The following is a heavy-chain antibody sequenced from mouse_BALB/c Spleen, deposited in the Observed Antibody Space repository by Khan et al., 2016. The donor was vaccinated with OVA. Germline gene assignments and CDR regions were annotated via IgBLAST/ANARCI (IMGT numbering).Heavy chain of an antibody. J-gene: IGHJ3*01. Sequence: EVQLQESGPSLVKPSQTLSLTCSVTGDSITSGYWNWIRKFPGNKLEYMGYIIYTGYTYYNPSLKSRISITRHPSKNQYYLPLNSVTDEDTATYYWARSTYRYAFVYWGQGTLVTVSA. D-gene: IGHD2-14*01. V-gene: IGHV3-8*02. CDR1: GDSITSGY. CDR3: ARSTYRYAFVY. CDR2: IIYTGYT.